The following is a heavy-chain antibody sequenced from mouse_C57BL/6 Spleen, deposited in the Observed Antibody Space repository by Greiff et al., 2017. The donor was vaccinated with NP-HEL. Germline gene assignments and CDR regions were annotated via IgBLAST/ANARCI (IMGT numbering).Heavy chain of an antibody. D-gene: IGHD1-1*01. CDR1: GYTFTDYY. Sequence: VQLQQSGPELVKPGASVKISCKASGYTFTDYYMNWVKQSHGKSLEWIGDINPNNGGTSYNQKFKGKATLTVDKSSSTAYMELRSLTSEDSAVYYCARKSVATSWYFDVWGTGTTVTVSS. CDR3: ARKSVATSWYFDV. V-gene: IGHV1-26*01. J-gene: IGHJ1*03. CDR2: INPNNGGT.